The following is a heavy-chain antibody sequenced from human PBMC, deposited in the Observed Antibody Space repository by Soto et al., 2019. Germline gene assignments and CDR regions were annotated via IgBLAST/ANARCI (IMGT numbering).Heavy chain of an antibody. CDR2: IYSGGST. J-gene: IGHJ6*02. CDR3: ARDGGLAEDGMDV. CDR1: GFIVSGNY. D-gene: IGHD3-10*01. V-gene: IGHV3-53*02. Sequence: EVRLVETGGDLIQPGGSLRLSCAASGFIVSGNYMSWVRQAPGKGLEWVSVIYSGGSTYYADYVKGRFTISRDNSKNTLYLQMNRLRADDTAVSYCARDGGLAEDGMDVWGQGTTGTVSS.